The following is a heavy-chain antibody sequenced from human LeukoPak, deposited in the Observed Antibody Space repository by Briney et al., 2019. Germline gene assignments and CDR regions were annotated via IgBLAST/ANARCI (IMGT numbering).Heavy chain of an antibody. CDR2: IFPGDSDT. CDR1: GYSFTSYW. CDR3: ARRLTYDSRAYYCLDY. J-gene: IGHJ4*02. V-gene: IGHV5-51*01. D-gene: IGHD3-22*01. Sequence: GESLEISCKGSGYSFTSYWIGWVPQKPGKGLEWMGIIFPGDSDTRYSPSFQGQVTISADKSISTAYLQWSSLKASDTAMYYCARRLTYDSRAYYCLDYWGRGTLDPVSS.